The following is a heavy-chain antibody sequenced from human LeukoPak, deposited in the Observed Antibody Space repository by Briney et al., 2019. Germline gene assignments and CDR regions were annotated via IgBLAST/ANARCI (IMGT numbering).Heavy chain of an antibody. CDR2: ISGSGGST. J-gene: IGHJ4*02. Sequence: GSLRLSCAASGFTFSSYAMSWVRQAPGKGLEWVSAISGSGGSTYYADSVKGRFTISRDNSKNTLYLQMNSLRAEDTAVYYCAKSLTMVRGVNYWGQGTLVTVSS. CDR3: AKSLTMVRGVNY. CDR1: GFTFSSYA. D-gene: IGHD3-10*01. V-gene: IGHV3-23*01.